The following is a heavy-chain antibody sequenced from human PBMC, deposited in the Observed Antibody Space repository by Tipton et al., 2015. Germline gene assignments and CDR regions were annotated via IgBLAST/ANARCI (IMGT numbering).Heavy chain of an antibody. CDR2: IFHSADT. V-gene: IGHV4-4*02. D-gene: IGHD7-27*01. Sequence: GSLRLSCTVSGGSISSISWWTWVRQPPNKGLEWIGQIFHSADTNYSPSLRGRVTMSVDTSKGHFSLRLTSVTAADTAIYYCARRSLVGNWGLDSWGQGVLVTVSS. J-gene: IGHJ4*02. CDR1: GGSISSISW. CDR3: ARRSLVGNWGLDS.